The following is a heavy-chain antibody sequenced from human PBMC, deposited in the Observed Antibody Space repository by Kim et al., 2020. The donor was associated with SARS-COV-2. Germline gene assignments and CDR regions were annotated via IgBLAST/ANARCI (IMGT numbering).Heavy chain of an antibody. CDR2: IYYSGST. D-gene: IGHD3-9*01. Sequence: SETLSLTCTVSGGSISSSSYYWGWIRQPPGKGLEWIGSIYYSGSTYYNPSLNSRVTISVDTSKNQFSLKLSSVTAADTAVYYCARRSDYDILTGYSYYGMDVWGQGTTVTVSS. J-gene: IGHJ6*02. CDR3: ARRSDYDILTGYSYYGMDV. V-gene: IGHV4-39*01. CDR1: GGSISSSSYY.